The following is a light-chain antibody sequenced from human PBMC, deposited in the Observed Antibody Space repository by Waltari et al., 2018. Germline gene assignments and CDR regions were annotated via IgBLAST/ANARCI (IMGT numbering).Light chain of an antibody. CDR1: QYVSTN. V-gene: IGKV3-15*01. CDR3: QQYNNWPPIT. J-gene: IGKJ5*01. Sequence: TVMTQAPATLSVFPGARATTSCRASQYVSTNLAWYQQKPGQSPRLLIYSASARATGVPARFGGSGSGTQFTLTINSVQSEDVALYYCQQYNNWPPITFGQGTRVQIK. CDR2: SAS.